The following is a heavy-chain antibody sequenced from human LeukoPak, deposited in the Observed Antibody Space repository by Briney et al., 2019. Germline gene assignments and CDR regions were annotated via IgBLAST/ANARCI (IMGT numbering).Heavy chain of an antibody. CDR1: GFTFSSYG. Sequence: GGSLRLSCAASGFTFSSYGMHWVRQAPGKGPEWVAVISYDGSNKYYADSVKGRFTISRDNSKNTLYLQMNSLRAEDTAVYYCAKDRRGDYYYGMDVWGQGTTVTVSS. D-gene: IGHD3-16*01. V-gene: IGHV3-30*18. CDR3: AKDRRGDYYYGMDV. CDR2: ISYDGSNK. J-gene: IGHJ6*02.